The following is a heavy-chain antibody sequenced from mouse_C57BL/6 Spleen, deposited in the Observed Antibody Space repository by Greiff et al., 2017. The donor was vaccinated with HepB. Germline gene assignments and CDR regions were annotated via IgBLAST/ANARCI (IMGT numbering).Heavy chain of an antibody. D-gene: IGHD2-4*01. J-gene: IGHJ4*01. CDR1: GYTFTSYW. Sequence: QVQLQQPGAELVKPGASVKLSCKASGYTFTSYWMHWVKQRPGQGLEWIGMIHPNSGSTNYNEKFKSKATLTVDKSSSTAYMQLSSLTSEDSAVYYCASGDYDYDGGYYYAMDYWGQGTSVTVSS. CDR3: ASGDYDYDGGYYYAMDY. CDR2: IHPNSGST. V-gene: IGHV1-64*01.